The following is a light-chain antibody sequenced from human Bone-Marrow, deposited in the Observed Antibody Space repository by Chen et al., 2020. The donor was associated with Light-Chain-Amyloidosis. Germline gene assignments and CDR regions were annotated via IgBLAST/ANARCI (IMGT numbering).Light chain of an antibody. Sequence: SHELTHPPSVSVSPAQTPRTPRPGDDLPTKYAYWYQQKPGQAPVLVIHRDTERPSGISERFSGSSSGTTATLTISGVQAEDEADYHCQSADSSGTYEVIFGGGTKLTVL. CDR2: RDT. J-gene: IGLJ2*01. CDR3: QSADSSGTYEVI. CDR1: DLPTKY. V-gene: IGLV3-25*03.